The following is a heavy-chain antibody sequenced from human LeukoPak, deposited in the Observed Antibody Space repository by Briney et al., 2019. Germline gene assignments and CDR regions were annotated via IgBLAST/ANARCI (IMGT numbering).Heavy chain of an antibody. J-gene: IGHJ4*02. CDR1: GFTFSSYA. D-gene: IGHD3-10*01. CDR2: ISGSGGST. V-gene: IGHV3-23*01. CDR3: AKVGYGDGVFLMSSWDPWAGFYY. Sequence: GGSLRLSCAASGFTFSSYAMSWVRQAPGKGLEWVSAISGSGGSTFYADSVKGRFSISRDNAKNSPYLQMNSLRAEATAGYDCAKVGYGDGVFLMSSWDPWAGFYYRGQGNLVTVSS.